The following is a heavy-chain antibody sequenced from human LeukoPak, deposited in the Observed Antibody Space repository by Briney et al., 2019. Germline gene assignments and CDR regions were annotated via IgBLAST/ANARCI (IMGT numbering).Heavy chain of an antibody. J-gene: IGHJ5*02. D-gene: IGHD2-15*01. V-gene: IGHV3-7*01. Sequence: GGSLRLSCAASGFTFSSYWMSWVRQAPGKGLEWVANIKQDGSEKYYVDSVKGRFTISRDNAKNSLYLQMNSLRAEDTAVYYCARDLVVVVAATAYNWFDPRGQGTLVTVSS. CDR2: IKQDGSEK. CDR3: ARDLVVVVAATAYNWFDP. CDR1: GFTFSSYW.